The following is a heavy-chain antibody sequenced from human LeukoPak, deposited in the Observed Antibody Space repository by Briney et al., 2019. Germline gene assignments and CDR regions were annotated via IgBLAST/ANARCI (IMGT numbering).Heavy chain of an antibody. J-gene: IGHJ4*02. D-gene: IGHD6-19*01. V-gene: IGHV1-2*02. Sequence: GASVKVSCKASGYTFTGYYMHWVRQAPGQGLEWMGWINPNSGGTNYAQRFQGRVTMTRDTSISTAYMELSRLRSDDTAVYYCATTGAHSSGWYLYWGQGTLVTVSS. CDR1: GYTFTGYY. CDR2: INPNSGGT. CDR3: ATTGAHSSGWYLY.